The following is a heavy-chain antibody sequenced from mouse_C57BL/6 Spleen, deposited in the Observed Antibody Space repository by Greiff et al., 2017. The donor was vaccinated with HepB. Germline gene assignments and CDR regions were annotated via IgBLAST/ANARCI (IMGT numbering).Heavy chain of an antibody. CDR2: INPSNGGT. Sequence: QVHVKQPGTELVKPGASVKLSCKASGYTFTSYWMHWVKQRPGQGLEWIGNINPSNGGTNYNEKFKSKATLTVDKSSSTAYMQLSSLTSEDSAVYYCARRDGGNYGYYAMDYWGQGTSVTVSS. V-gene: IGHV1-53*01. J-gene: IGHJ4*01. CDR3: ARRDGGNYGYYAMDY. D-gene: IGHD1-1*02. CDR1: GYTFTSYW.